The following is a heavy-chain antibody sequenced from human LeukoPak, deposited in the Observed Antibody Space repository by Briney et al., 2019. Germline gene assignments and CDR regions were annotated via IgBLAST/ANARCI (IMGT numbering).Heavy chain of an antibody. CDR2: IYYSGST. Sequence: SETLSLTCTVSGGSVRSGSYYWSWIRQPPERGLEWIGYIYYSGSTNYNPSLKSRVTISVDTSKNQFSLKLSSVTAADTALYYCARVGRYTYGYSSPYSFDYWGQGTLVTVSS. D-gene: IGHD5-18*01. CDR1: GGSVRSGSYY. J-gene: IGHJ4*02. V-gene: IGHV4-61*01. CDR3: ARVGRYTYGYSSPYSFDY.